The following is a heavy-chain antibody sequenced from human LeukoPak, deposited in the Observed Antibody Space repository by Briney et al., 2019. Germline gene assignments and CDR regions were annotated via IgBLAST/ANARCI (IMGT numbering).Heavy chain of an antibody. CDR1: GGSITGHY. V-gene: IGHV4-59*08. CDR2: TSYSRTT. J-gene: IGHJ3*02. Sequence: PSETLSLTCAVSGGSITGHYWNWLRQTPGMRLEWLGYTSYSRTTIYNSYFKGRATMSIDTSKNQLYLNLTSVTATDTAVYYCAKLGHSDGWYLGAFDIWGQGTTVIVSS. CDR3: AKLGHSDGWYLGAFDI. D-gene: IGHD6-19*01.